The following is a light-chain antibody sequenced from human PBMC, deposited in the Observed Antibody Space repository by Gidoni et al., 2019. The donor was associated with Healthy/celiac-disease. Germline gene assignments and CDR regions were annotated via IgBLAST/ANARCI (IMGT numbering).Light chain of an antibody. CDR2: DVS. CDR1: SSDVGGYNY. Sequence: QSALTQPASVSGSPGQSITISCTGTSSDVGGYNYVSWYQQHPGKATKLMIYDVSNQPSGVSNRFSGSKSGNTASLTISGRQAEDEADYYCSSYTSSSTLVVFGGGTKLTVL. V-gene: IGLV2-14*03. J-gene: IGLJ2*01. CDR3: SSYTSSSTLVV.